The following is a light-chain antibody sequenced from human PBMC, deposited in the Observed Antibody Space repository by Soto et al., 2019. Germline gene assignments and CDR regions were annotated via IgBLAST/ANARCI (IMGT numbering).Light chain of an antibody. CDR1: QILLHGNGYNY. J-gene: IGKJ5*01. V-gene: IGKV2-28*01. Sequence: EIVLTQSPLSLPFTPGEPASISFRSIQILLHGNGYNYVDWYLQKPGQSPQLLIYLVSNRASGVPDRFSGSGTGTDFTLQISRVEAEDVGLYYCMQALQSPLTFGQGTRLEIK. CDR2: LVS. CDR3: MQALQSPLT.